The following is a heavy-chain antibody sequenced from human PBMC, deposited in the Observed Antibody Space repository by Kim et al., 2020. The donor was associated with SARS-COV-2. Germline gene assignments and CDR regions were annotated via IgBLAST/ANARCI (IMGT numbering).Heavy chain of an antibody. V-gene: IGHV1-3*01. Sequence: ASVKVSCKASGYKFFMYYLHWVRQAPGQKPEWMGWINAGNGDTEYSQNLQARVTMTSDTSAMTAYMELSGLKPEDTAVYYCARVQFPLLAFDALDLWGQGTMVSVSS. J-gene: IGHJ3*01. D-gene: IGHD1-26*01. CDR3: ARVQFPLLAFDALDL. CDR1: GYKFFMYY. CDR2: INAGNGDT.